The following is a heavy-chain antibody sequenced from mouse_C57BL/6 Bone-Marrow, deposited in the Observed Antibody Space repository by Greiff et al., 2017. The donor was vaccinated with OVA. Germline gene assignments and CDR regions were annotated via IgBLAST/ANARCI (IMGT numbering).Heavy chain of an antibody. CDR1: GYTFTSYW. CDR3: ERLTHAGYSYYFDY. Sequence: QVQLQQPGAELVKPGASVKLSCKASGYTFTSYWMQWVKQRPGQGLEWSGERDPSDSYTNYNQKFKVKATLTVDTSSSTAYMQLSSLTSEDSSVYYCERLTHAGYSYYFDYWGQGTTLTVSS. D-gene: IGHD2-3*01. V-gene: IGHV1-50*01. J-gene: IGHJ2*01. CDR2: RDPSDSYT.